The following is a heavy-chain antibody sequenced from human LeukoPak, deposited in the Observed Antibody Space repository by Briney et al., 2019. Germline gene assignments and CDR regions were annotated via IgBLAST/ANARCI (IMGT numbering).Heavy chain of an antibody. CDR1: GYTFTGYY. J-gene: IGHJ4*02. Sequence: ASVKVSCKASGYTFTGYYMHWARQAPGQGLGWMGWINPNSGGTNYAQKFQGWVTMTRDTSISTAYMELSRLRSDDTAVYYCAREVRSGYDWTFDYWGQGTLVTVSS. CDR2: INPNSGGT. D-gene: IGHD5-12*01. V-gene: IGHV1-2*04. CDR3: AREVRSGYDWTFDY.